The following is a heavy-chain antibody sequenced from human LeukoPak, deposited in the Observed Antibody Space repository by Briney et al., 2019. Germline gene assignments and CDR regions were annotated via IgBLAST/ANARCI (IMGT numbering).Heavy chain of an antibody. J-gene: IGHJ4*02. CDR3: ASQRRNTYYYGSGILVQ. CDR1: GGSFSGYY. CDR2: INHSGST. Sequence: SETLSLTCAVYGGSFSGYYWSWLRQPPGKGLEWIGEINHSGSTNYNPSLKSRVTISVDTSKNQFSLKLSSVTAADTAVYYCASQRRNTYYYGSGILVQWGQGTLVTVSS. V-gene: IGHV4-34*01. D-gene: IGHD3-10*01.